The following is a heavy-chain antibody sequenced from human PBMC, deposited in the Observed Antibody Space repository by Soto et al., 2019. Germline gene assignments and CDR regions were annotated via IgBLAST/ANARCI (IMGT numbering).Heavy chain of an antibody. CDR2: ISNDGTKE. V-gene: IGHV3-30*18. CDR1: GFTFNNYG. CDR3: GKGCLGGDYCYFLAN. J-gene: IGHJ4*02. D-gene: IGHD2-15*01. Sequence: QVQLVESGGDVVQPGRSLRLSCAASGFTFNNYGMHWVRQAPGKGLEWVAIISNDGTKENYADSVEGRFTISRDNSKNTLHLQMNSLTPEDTAVYFCGKGCLGGDYCYFLANWGQGTLVTVSS.